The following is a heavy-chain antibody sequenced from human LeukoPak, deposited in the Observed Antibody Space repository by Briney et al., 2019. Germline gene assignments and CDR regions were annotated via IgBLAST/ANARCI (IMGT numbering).Heavy chain of an antibody. Sequence: SDTLSLLCSLSGHPISRFYWRWLRQPAGKGLEWIGRIYTSGSTNYDPSLKSRLAMSVDTSKNQFSLKLSSLTAADTAVYYCARDPGYYGSETWGQGTMVTVSS. V-gene: IGHV4-4*07. D-gene: IGHD3-10*01. CDR3: ARDPGYYGSET. CDR2: IYTSGST. CDR1: GHPISRFY. J-gene: IGHJ3*01.